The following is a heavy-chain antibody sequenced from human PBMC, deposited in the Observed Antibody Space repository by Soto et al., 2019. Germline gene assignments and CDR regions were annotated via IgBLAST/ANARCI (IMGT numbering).Heavy chain of an antibody. J-gene: IGHJ6*02. Sequence: EVQLVESAGGLVKPGGSLRLSCVASGFSFNEAWMIWVRQAPGQGLEWVGRIKTSAGGGATNYAAPVQGRFTISRDDSKNNLYLHINSLRTEDTAIYYCTTGSVEGIWGQGTTVIVSS. D-gene: IGHD2-15*01. CDR3: TTGSVEGI. CDR2: IKTSAGGGAT. V-gene: IGHV3-15*06. CDR1: GFSFNEAW.